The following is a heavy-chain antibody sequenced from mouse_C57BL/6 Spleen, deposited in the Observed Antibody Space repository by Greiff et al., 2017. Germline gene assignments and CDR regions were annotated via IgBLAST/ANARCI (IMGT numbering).Heavy chain of an antibody. CDR3: AREGITTVVANFDY. CDR2: ISGGGGNT. D-gene: IGHD1-1*01. CDR1: GFTFSSYT. Sequence: EVQLVESGGGLVKPGGSLKLSCAASGFTFSSYTMSWVRQTPEKRLEWVATISGGGGNTYYPDSVKGRFTISRDNAKNTLYLQMSSLRSEDTALYYCAREGITTVVANFDYWGQGTTLTVSS. V-gene: IGHV5-9*01. J-gene: IGHJ2*01.